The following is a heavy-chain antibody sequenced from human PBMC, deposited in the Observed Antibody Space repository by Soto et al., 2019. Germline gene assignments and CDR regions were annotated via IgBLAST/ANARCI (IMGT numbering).Heavy chain of an antibody. CDR1: GFTFSSYA. CDR2: ISGNGGTT. J-gene: IGHJ4*02. V-gene: IGHV3-23*01. CDR3: AKFFVETGGSSGWPWSFHF. Sequence: EVQLLESGGGLVQPGGSLRLSCAASGFTFSSYAMSWVRQAPGKGLEWVSAISGNGGTTYYADSVKGRFTISRDNSRNTLHVQMNSLRAEDTSIYYCAKFFVETGGSSGWPWSFHFWGQGTLVTVSS. D-gene: IGHD6-25*01.